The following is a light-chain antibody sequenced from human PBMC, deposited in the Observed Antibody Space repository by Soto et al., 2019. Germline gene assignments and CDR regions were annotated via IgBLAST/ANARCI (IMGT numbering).Light chain of an antibody. V-gene: IGKV3-11*01. J-gene: IGKJ4*01. Sequence: EIVLTQSPATLSLCPGERATLSCRASQSVSSYLAWYQQKPGQAPRLLIYDASNRATGIPARFSGSGSGTDFTLTISSLEPEDFAVYYCQQRSNWPPLLTFGGGTKVEIK. CDR2: DAS. CDR1: QSVSSY. CDR3: QQRSNWPPLLT.